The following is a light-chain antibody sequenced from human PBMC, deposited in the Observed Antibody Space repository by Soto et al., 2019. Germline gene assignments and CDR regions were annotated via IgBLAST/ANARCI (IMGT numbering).Light chain of an antibody. CDR3: SSFTSGGTWV. Sequence: QSVLTQPASVSGSPGQSITISCTGTSSDVGAYNHVSWYQQHPGKVPKVMMYEVNNRPSGVSNRFSASKSGNTASLTISGLQAEDEATYYCSSFTSGGTWVFGGGTKLTVL. CDR1: SSDVGAYNH. J-gene: IGLJ3*02. CDR2: EVN. V-gene: IGLV2-14*03.